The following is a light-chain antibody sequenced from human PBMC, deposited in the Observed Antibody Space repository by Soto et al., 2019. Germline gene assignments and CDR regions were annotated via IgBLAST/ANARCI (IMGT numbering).Light chain of an antibody. V-gene: IGKV3-15*01. CDR2: SAS. CDR1: ESVYNS. J-gene: IGKJ5*01. Sequence: EIVMTQSPATLSVSPGERVTLSCRASESVYNSLAWFQQIPGQAPRLLIYSASTRASGIPARFTGSGSGTEFTLTISSLQSEDFAVYYWQQYSNWPPITFGQGTRLEIK. CDR3: QQYSNWPPIT.